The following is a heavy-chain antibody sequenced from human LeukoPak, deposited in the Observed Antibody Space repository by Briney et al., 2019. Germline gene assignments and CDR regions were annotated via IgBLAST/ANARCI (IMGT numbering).Heavy chain of an antibody. V-gene: IGHV3-21*01. CDR1: GFTFSSYS. J-gene: IGHJ4*02. Sequence: GGSLRLSCAASGFTFSSYSMNWVRQAPGKGLEWVSSISSSSSYIYYADSVKGRFTISRDNAKNSLYLQMNSLRAEDTAVYYCARAGGSTVSHSDYWGQGTLVTVSS. CDR3: ARAGGSTVSHSDY. CDR2: ISSSSSYI. D-gene: IGHD4-17*01.